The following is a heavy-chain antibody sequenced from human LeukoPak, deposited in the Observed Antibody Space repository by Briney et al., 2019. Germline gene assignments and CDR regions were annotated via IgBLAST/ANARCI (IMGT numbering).Heavy chain of an antibody. CDR3: ARDSIAAAFDY. Sequence: GASVKVSCKASGYTFTGYYMHWVRQAPGQGLEWMGWINPNSGGTKYAQKFQGRVTMTRDTSISTAYMELSRLRSDDTAVYYCARDSIAAAFDYWGPGTLVTVSS. CDR1: GYTFTGYY. CDR2: INPNSGGT. D-gene: IGHD6-13*01. J-gene: IGHJ4*02. V-gene: IGHV1-2*02.